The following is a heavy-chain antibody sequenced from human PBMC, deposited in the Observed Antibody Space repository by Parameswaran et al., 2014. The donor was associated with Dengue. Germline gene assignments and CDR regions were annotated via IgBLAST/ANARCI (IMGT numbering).Heavy chain of an antibody. Sequence: GESLKISCTASGFTFGDYAMSWFRQAPGKGLEWVGFIRSKAYGGTTEYAASVKGRFTISRDDSKSIAYLQMNSLKTEDTAVYYCTRDLGGDSGAFDIWGQGTMVTVSS. V-gene: IGHV3-49*03. D-gene: IGHD2-21*02. CDR3: TRDLGGDSGAFDI. CDR1: GFTFGDYA. CDR2: IRSKAYGGTT. J-gene: IGHJ3*02.